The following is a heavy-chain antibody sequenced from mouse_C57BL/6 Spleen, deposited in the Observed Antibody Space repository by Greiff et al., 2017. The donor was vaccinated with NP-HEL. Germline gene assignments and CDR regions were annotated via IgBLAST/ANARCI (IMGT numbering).Heavy chain of an antibody. CDR3: TVLRQGYYYAMDY. D-gene: IGHD2-12*01. CDR1: GFNIKDDY. CDR2: IDPENGDT. V-gene: IGHV14-4*01. Sequence: EVQLQQSGAELVRPGASVKLSCTASGFNIKDDYMHWVKQRPEQGLEWIGWIDPENGDTEYASKFQGKATITADTSSNTAYLQLSSLTSEDTAVYYCTVLRQGYYYAMDYWGQGTSVTVSS. J-gene: IGHJ4*01.